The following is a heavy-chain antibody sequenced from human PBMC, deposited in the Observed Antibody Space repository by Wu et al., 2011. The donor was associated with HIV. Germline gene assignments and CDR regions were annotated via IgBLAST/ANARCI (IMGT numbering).Heavy chain of an antibody. CDR2: SDPEEGET. J-gene: IGHJ6*03. Sequence: QVQLVQSGAEVKKPGASVKVFCKVSGYTLTELSMHWVRQAPGKGLEWMGGSDPEEGETIYAQMFQGRVTMTEDTSIDTAYMELSSLRSEDTAVYFCAACNIEGPRGLRYFYYMDVWGKGTTVTVSS. CDR3: AACNIEGPRGLRYFYYMDV. V-gene: IGHV1-24*01. D-gene: IGHD3-10*01. CDR1: GYTLTELS.